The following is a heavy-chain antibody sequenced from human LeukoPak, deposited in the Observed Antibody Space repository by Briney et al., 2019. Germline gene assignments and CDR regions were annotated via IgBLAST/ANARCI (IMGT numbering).Heavy chain of an antibody. CDR1: GGSISSYY. J-gene: IGHJ2*01. V-gene: IGHV4-59*08. CDR3: ARYNWYFDL. CDR2: FYYSGST. Sequence: SETLSLTCTVYGGSISSYYWSWIRQPPGKGLEWIGYFYYSGSTNYNPSLKSRVTISVDTSKNQFSLKLYSVTAADTAVYYCARYNWYFDLWGRGTLVTVSS.